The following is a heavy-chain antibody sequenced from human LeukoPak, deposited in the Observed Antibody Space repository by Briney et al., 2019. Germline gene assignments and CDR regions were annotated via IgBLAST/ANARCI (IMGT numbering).Heavy chain of an antibody. D-gene: IGHD2-2*01. J-gene: IGHJ5*02. CDR1: SGSFSGYY. V-gene: IGHV4-34*01. CDR3: ARGRVTSRNWFDP. Sequence: SETLSLTCAVYSGSFSGYYWSWIRQPPGKGLEWIGEINHSGSTNYNPSLKSRVTISVDTSKNQFSLKLSSVTAADTAVYYCARGRVTSRNWFDPWGQGTLVTVSS. CDR2: INHSGST.